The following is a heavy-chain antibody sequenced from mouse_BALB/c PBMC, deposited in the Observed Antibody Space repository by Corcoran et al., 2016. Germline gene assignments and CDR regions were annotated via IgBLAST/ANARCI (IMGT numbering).Heavy chain of an antibody. J-gene: IGHJ4*01. CDR1: GYTFTDYD. D-gene: IGHD2-1*01. V-gene: IGHV1-77*01. CDR2: IYPGSGNT. Sequence: QVQLQQSGPELVKPGASVKMSCKASGYTFTDYDISWVKQRSGQGREWIGEIYPGSGNTYYNENFKGKATLTEDKSANTDDMQLSSLTSEDSAVYFCARRDLYYGNYYAMDYWGQGTSVTVSS. CDR3: ARRDLYYGNYYAMDY.